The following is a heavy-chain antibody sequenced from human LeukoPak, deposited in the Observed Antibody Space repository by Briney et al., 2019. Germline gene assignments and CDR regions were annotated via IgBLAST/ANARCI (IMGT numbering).Heavy chain of an antibody. J-gene: IGHJ4*02. CDR3: ARARSEYSYGTYYFDY. CDR1: GGSISSSSYY. D-gene: IGHD5-18*01. V-gene: IGHV4-39*07. Sequence: PSETLSLTCTVSGGSISSSSYYWGWIRQPPGKGLEWIGSIYYSGSTYYNPSLKSRVTISVDTSKNQFSLKLSSVTAADTAVYYCARARSEYSYGTYYFDYWGQGTLVTVSS. CDR2: IYYSGST.